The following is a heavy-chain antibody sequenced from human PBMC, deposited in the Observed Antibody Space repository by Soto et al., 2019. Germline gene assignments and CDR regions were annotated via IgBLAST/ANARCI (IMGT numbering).Heavy chain of an antibody. Sequence: LSLTCAVSGGSISSGGYSWSWTRQPPGKGLEWIGYIYHSGSTYYNPSPKSRVTISVDRSKNQFSLKLSSVTAADTAVYYCTRSSSTVTTLDYWGQGTLVTVSS. CDR3: TRSSSTVTTLDY. J-gene: IGHJ4*02. V-gene: IGHV4-30-2*01. D-gene: IGHD2-2*01. CDR1: GGSISSGGYS. CDR2: IYHSGST.